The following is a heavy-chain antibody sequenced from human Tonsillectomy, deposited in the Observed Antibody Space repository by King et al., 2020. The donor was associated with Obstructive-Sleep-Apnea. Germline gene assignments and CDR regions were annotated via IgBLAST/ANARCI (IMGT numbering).Heavy chain of an antibody. CDR2: ISGSGGST. Sequence: GQLVQSGGGLVQPGGSLRLSCAASGFTFSSYAMSWVRQAPGKGLEWVSAISGSGGSTYYADSVKGRFTISRDNSKNTLYLQMNSLRAGDTAVYYCAKEGRYQLPPGGWFDPWGQGTLVTVSS. D-gene: IGHD2-2*01. CDR1: GFTFSSYA. V-gene: IGHV3-23*04. CDR3: AKEGRYQLPPGGWFDP. J-gene: IGHJ5*02.